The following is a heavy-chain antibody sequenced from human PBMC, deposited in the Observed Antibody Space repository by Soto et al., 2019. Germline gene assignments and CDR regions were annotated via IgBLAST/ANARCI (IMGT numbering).Heavy chain of an antibody. D-gene: IGHD3-22*01. V-gene: IGHV5-10-1*01. CDR3: ARQIYDSDSGPNFQYYFDS. Sequence: EFLKISFKCSGYILSCYWITWVRQIPGKGLEWMGRIDPSDSQTYYSPSFRGHVTISAAKSITTVFLQWSSLRASDTAMYYCARQIYDSDSGPNFQYYFDSWGQGTLVTVSS. CDR1: GYILSCYW. J-gene: IGHJ4*02. CDR2: IDPSDSQT.